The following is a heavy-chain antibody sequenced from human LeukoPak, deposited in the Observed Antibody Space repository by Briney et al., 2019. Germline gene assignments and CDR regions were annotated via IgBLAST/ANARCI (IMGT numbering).Heavy chain of an antibody. V-gene: IGHV3-74*01. CDR1: GFTFSSYA. Sequence: GRSLRLSCAASGFTFSSYAMHCVRQAPGKGLVWVSHIKYDGSATNYADSVKGRFTISRDNAKNTLYLQMNSLRAEDTAVYYCVSGSLQSGYNFDYWGQGALVTVSS. J-gene: IGHJ4*02. CDR2: IKYDGSAT. D-gene: IGHD3-3*01. CDR3: VSGSLQSGYNFDY.